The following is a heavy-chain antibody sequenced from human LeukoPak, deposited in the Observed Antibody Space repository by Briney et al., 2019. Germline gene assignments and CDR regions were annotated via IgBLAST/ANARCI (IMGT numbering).Heavy chain of an antibody. D-gene: IGHD2-2*01. CDR3: AKDGECSSTSCSLDY. Sequence: GGSLRLSCAASGFTFSSSAMSWVRQAPGKGLEWVSTVSGSGATTYHADSVKGRFTISRDNSKNTLYLQVNSLRAEDTAVYYCAKDGECSSTSCSLDYWGQGTLVTVSS. J-gene: IGHJ4*02. V-gene: IGHV3-23*01. CDR1: GFTFSSSA. CDR2: VSGSGATT.